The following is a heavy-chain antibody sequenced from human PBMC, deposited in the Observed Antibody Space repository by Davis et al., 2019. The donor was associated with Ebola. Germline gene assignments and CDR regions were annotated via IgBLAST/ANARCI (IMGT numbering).Heavy chain of an antibody. Sequence: GESLKISCAGSGLTFSSYNMNWIRQAPGKWLEWVSSISATARYTYYADSVEGRFTISRDNARDSVYLQMNSLRVEDTAIYFCAGDIRRGENYGWFDPWGHGTLVTVSS. CDR1: GLTFSSYN. CDR2: ISATARYT. CDR3: AGDIRRGENYGWFDP. J-gene: IGHJ5*02. V-gene: IGHV3-21*06. D-gene: IGHD4/OR15-4a*01.